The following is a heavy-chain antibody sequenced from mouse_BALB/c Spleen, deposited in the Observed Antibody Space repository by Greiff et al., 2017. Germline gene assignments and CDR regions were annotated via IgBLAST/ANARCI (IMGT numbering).Heavy chain of an antibody. CDR3: ARDPYFDY. V-gene: IGHV5-4*02. CDR2: ISDGGSYT. J-gene: IGHJ2*01. CDR1: GFTFSDYY. Sequence: EVKLVESGGGLVKPGGSLKLSCAASGFTFSDYYMYWVRQTPEKRLEWVATISDGGSYTYYPDSVKGRFTISRDNAKNNLYLQMSSLKSEDTAMYYCARDPYFDYWGQGTTLTVSS.